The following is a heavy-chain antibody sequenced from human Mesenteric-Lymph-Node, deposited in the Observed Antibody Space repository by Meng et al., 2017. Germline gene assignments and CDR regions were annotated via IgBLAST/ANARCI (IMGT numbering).Heavy chain of an antibody. D-gene: IGHD6-6*01. CDR3: AREAPSIALDY. J-gene: IGHJ4*02. Sequence: GESLKISCAASGFRFSDYWMSWVRQARGKGLELVAKIKQDGSEKYYVDSVKGRFTISRDNAKNSLYLQMNSLRAEDTAVYYCAREAPSIALDYWGQGTLVTVSS. V-gene: IGHV3-7*01. CDR1: GFRFSDYW. CDR2: IKQDGSEK.